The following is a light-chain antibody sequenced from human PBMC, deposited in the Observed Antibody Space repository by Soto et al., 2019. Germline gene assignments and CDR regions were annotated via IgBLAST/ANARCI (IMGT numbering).Light chain of an antibody. Sequence: QLVLPQSPSASASLAASVTLTSTLPSRHSTYAIAWHQQQPEKGPRYLMKVNSDGSHSKGDGIPDRFSGSSSGAERYLTISSLQSEDEADYYCQTWVTGPPWVFGGGTKLTVL. J-gene: IGLJ3*02. V-gene: IGLV4-69*01. CDR2: VNSDGSH. CDR1: SRHSTYA. CDR3: QTWVTGPPWV.